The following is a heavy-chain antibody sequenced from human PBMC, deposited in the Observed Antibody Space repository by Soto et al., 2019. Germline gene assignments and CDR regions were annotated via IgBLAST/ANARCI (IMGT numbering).Heavy chain of an antibody. CDR1: GFTFSSNG. Sequence: QVQLVESGGGVVQPGRSLRLSCAASGFTFSSNGMHWVRQAPGKGLEWVALIWYDGSNKYHADSVKGRFTISRDNSKNTLYLQMKSMRAEDTALYYCARRSDGNGDYVLDHWGQGTLVTVSS. CDR3: ARRSDGNGDYVLDH. D-gene: IGHD4-17*01. V-gene: IGHV3-33*01. J-gene: IGHJ4*02. CDR2: IWYDGSNK.